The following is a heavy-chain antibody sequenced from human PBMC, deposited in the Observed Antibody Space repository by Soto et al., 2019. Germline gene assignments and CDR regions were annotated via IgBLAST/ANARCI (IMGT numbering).Heavy chain of an antibody. Sequence: QVQLVQSGAEVKKPGSSVKVSCQVSGGTFSTYGITWVRQAPGQGLEWMGRIIPILDIADYAQKFQGRVTITADRSTNTAYMERSSLRSEDKAVSYCARGATVVGSESAFDIWGQGTMVTVSS. CDR3: ARGATVVGSESAFDI. D-gene: IGHD1-26*01. CDR2: IIPILDIA. V-gene: IGHV1-69*04. CDR1: GGTFSTYG. J-gene: IGHJ3*02.